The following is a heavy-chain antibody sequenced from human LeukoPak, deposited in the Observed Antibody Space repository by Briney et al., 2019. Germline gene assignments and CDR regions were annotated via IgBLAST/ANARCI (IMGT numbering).Heavy chain of an antibody. V-gene: IGHV4-4*07. D-gene: IGHD3-3*01. Sequence: MSSETLSLTCTVSGGSISSYYWSWTRQPAGKGLEWIGRIYTSGSTNYNPSLKSRVTMSVDTSKNQFSLKLSSVTAADTAVYYCARDVNFGVVTYLDYWGQGTLVTVSS. CDR3: ARDVNFGVVTYLDY. J-gene: IGHJ4*02. CDR2: IYTSGST. CDR1: GGSISSYY.